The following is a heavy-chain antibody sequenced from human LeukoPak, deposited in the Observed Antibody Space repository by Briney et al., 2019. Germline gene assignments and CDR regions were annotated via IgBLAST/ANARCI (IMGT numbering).Heavy chain of an antibody. CDR3: AREYDYYDSSGYYDP. D-gene: IGHD3-22*01. CDR1: GYTFTSCA. Sequence: ASVKVSCKASGYTFTSCAMNWVRQAPGQGLEWMGWINTNTGNPTYAQGFTGRFVFSLDTSVSTAYLQISSLKAEDTAVYYCAREYDYYDSSGYYDPWGQGTLVTVSS. V-gene: IGHV7-4-1*02. J-gene: IGHJ5*02. CDR2: INTNTGNP.